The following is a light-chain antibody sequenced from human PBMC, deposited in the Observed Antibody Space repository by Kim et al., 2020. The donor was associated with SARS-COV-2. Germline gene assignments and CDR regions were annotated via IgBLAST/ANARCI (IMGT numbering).Light chain of an antibody. Sequence: SYELTQPPSVSVSPGQTATITCSGDKLGDEYASWYQQKPGQSPVLVLYQDSKRPSGIPERFSGSKSGNTATLTISGTPAVDEADYYCQTWDTSAVVFGGGTKVTVL. V-gene: IGLV3-1*01. CDR3: QTWDTSAVV. CDR2: QDS. CDR1: KLGDEY. J-gene: IGLJ2*01.